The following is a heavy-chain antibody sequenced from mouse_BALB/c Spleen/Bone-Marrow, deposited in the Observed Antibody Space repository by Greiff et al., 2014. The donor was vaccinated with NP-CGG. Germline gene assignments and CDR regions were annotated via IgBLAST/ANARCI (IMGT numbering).Heavy chain of an antibody. Sequence: EVQLQQSGPELMKPGASVKISCKTSGYTFTEYTMHWVKQSHGKTLEWIGGVNPNNGGTIYNQKFKGKATLTVDKSSSTAYMELRSLTSEDSAVYYCARKDYGYNYVMDYWGQGTSVTVSS. D-gene: IGHD1-2*01. J-gene: IGHJ4*01. CDR2: VNPNNGGT. V-gene: IGHV1-18*01. CDR3: ARKDYGYNYVMDY. CDR1: GYTFTEYT.